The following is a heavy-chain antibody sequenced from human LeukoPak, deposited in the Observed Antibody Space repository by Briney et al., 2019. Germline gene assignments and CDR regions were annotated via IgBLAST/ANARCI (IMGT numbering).Heavy chain of an antibody. Sequence: KPSQTLSLTCAVSGGSISSGGYSWSWIRQPPGKGLEWIGYIYHSGSTYYNPSLKSRVTISVDRSKNQFSLKLSSVTAADTAVYYCARSSWPYSSSWRWFDPWGQGTLVTVSS. J-gene: IGHJ5*02. CDR1: GGSISSGGYS. V-gene: IGHV4-30-2*01. D-gene: IGHD6-6*01. CDR2: IYHSGST. CDR3: ARSSWPYSSSWRWFDP.